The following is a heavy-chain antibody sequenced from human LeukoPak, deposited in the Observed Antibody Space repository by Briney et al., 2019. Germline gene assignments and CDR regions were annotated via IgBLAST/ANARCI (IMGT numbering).Heavy chain of an antibody. J-gene: IGHJ3*02. V-gene: IGHV4-4*07. Sequence: SETLSLTCTVSGGSISSYYWSWIQQPAGKGLEWIGRIYTSGSTNYNPSLKSRVTISVDTSKNQFSLKLRSVTAADTAVYYCARGLVWRFLLDSRRDSFDIWGQGTTITVSS. CDR1: GGSISSYY. CDR3: ARGLVWRFLLDSRRDSFDI. D-gene: IGHD3-16*01. CDR2: IYTSGST.